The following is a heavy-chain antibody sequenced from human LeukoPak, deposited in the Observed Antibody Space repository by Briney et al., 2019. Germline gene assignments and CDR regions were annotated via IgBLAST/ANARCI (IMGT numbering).Heavy chain of an antibody. V-gene: IGHV3-30-3*01. J-gene: IGHJ4*02. D-gene: IGHD5-24*01. CDR3: ARENHGYNYYFDY. CDR2: ISYDGSNK. CDR1: GFTFDDYA. Sequence: QPGGSLRLSCGASGFTFDDYAMHWVRQAPGKGLEWVAVISYDGSNKYYADSVKGRFTISRDNSKNTLYLQMNSLRAEDTAVYYCARENHGYNYYFDYWGQGTLVTVSS.